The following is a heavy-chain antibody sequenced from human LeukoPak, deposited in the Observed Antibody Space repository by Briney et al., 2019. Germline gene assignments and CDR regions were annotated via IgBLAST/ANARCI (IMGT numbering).Heavy chain of an antibody. CDR1: GYSFTSYW. CDR2: IYPGDPKT. Sequence: GESLKISCKGSGYSFTSYWICWVRQMPGKGLGWMGMIYPGDPKTRYSPSFEGQVTISIDRSIGTAYLQWSSLKASDTAMYYCARGVDFWSGSPYFDFWGQGTLVTVSS. D-gene: IGHD3-3*01. V-gene: IGHV5-51*01. J-gene: IGHJ4*02. CDR3: ARGVDFWSGSPYFDF.